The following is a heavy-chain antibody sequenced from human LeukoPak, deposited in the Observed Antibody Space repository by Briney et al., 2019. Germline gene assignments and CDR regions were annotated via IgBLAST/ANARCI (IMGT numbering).Heavy chain of an antibody. J-gene: IGHJ3*02. CDR2: IRVYNGDT. CDR1: GYTFTSYG. Sequence: ASVKVSCKASGYTFTSYGISWVRQAPGQGLEWMGWIRVYNGDTNYAQKLQGRVTMTTDTSTSTAYMELRSLRSDDTAVYFCARRPSNEAFDIWGQGTMVTVSS. V-gene: IGHV1-18*01. D-gene: IGHD1-1*01. CDR3: ARRPSNEAFDI.